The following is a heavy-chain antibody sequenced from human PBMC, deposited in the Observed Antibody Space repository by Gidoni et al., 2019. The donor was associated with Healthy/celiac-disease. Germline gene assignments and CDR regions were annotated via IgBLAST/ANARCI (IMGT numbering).Heavy chain of an antibody. CDR2: IWYDGSNK. CDR3: ARDRGLDCSSTSCYLAPFYYGMDV. J-gene: IGHJ6*02. Sequence: QVQLVESGGGVVQPGRSLRLSCAASVFTFRRHGMPWVRQGPGKGLEWVSVIWYDGSNKYYADSVKGRFTISRDNSKNTLYLQMNSLRAEDTAVYYCARDRGLDCSSTSCYLAPFYYGMDVWGQGTTVTVSS. CDR1: VFTFRRHG. V-gene: IGHV3-33*01. D-gene: IGHD2-2*01.